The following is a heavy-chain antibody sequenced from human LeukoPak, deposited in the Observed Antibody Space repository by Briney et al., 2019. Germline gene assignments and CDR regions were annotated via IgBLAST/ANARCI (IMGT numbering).Heavy chain of an antibody. V-gene: IGHV1-2*02. Sequence: ASVEVSCKASGYTFTGYYMHWVRQAPGQGLEWMGWINPNSGGTNYAQKFQGRVTMTRDTSISTAYMELSRLRSDDTAVYYCARDRSGYYDSSGYYYPRDAFDIWGQGTMVTVSS. CDR2: INPNSGGT. CDR1: GYTFTGYY. D-gene: IGHD3-22*01. J-gene: IGHJ3*02. CDR3: ARDRSGYYDSSGYYYPRDAFDI.